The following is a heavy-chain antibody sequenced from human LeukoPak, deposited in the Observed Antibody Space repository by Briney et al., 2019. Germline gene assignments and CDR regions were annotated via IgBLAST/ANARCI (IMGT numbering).Heavy chain of an antibody. J-gene: IGHJ4*02. CDR2: IKQDGSEK. D-gene: IGHD1-14*01. Sequence: PGGSLRLSCAASGFTFSNYWMSWVRQAPGKGLEWVANIKQDGSEKYYVGSVKGRFIISRDNADNSLYLQMNSLRAEDTAVYYCARLRTFDYWGQGTLVTVSS. CDR1: GFTFSNYW. V-gene: IGHV3-7*03. CDR3: ARLRTFDY.